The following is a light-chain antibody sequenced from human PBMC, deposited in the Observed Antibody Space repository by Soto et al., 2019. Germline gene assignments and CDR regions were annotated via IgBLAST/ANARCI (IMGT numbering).Light chain of an antibody. CDR2: AAS. Sequence: DIQMTQSPSSLSASVGDRVTITCRASQSISSYLNWYQQKPGKAPELLIYAASNLQSGVPSRFSGSGSGTDFTLTISSLQPEDFATYYCQQSYSTPPWTFGQGTKVEIK. J-gene: IGKJ1*01. CDR3: QQSYSTPPWT. CDR1: QSISSY. V-gene: IGKV1-39*01.